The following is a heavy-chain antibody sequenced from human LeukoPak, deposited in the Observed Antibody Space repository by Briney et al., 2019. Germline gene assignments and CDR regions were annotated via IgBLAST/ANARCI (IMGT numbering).Heavy chain of an antibody. J-gene: IGHJ4*02. D-gene: IGHD6-19*01. Sequence: LSLTCTVSGGSISSYYWSWIRQPPGKGLEWVSGISWNSGSIGYADSVKGRFTISRDNAKNSLYLQMNSLRAEDMALYYCAKGYSSGWYYFDYWGQGTLVTVSS. CDR3: AKGYSSGWYYFDY. CDR2: ISWNSGSI. V-gene: IGHV3-9*03. CDR1: GGSISSYY.